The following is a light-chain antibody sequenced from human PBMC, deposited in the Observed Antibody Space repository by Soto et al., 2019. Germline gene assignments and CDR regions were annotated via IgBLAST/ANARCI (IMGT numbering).Light chain of an antibody. CDR3: SSFTSRFTFV. J-gene: IGLJ1*01. CDR2: EVT. CDR1: RSDVGAYNY. Sequence: QSVLTQPASVSGSPGQSIAISCTGTRSDVGAYNYVSWYQQHTGKAPKLMISEVTNRPPGVSDRFSGSKSGNTASLTISGLQAEDEADYYCSSFTSRFTFVFGTGTKVTVL. V-gene: IGLV2-14*01.